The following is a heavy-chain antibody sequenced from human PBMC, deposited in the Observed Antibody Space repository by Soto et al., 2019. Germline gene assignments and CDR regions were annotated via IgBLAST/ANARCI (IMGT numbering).Heavy chain of an antibody. CDR3: VRIHRGCNQVGGFDF. D-gene: IGHD5-18*01. CDR2: IWYDGSIT. V-gene: IGHV3-33*01. CDR1: GFTFSNYG. J-gene: IGHJ4*02. Sequence: QVQLVESGGGVVQPGRSLRLSCAASGFTFSNYGMHGVRQAPGKGLEWVAVIWYDGSITYYADSVKGRFTISRDNSKNTLAVQMNSLRAEDTAVYYCVRIHRGCNQVGGFDFWGLGTLVTVSS.